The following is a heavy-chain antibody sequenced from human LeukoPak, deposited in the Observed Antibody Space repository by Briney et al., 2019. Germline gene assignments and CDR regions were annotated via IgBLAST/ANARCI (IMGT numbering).Heavy chain of an antibody. D-gene: IGHD3-10*01. Sequence: ASVKVSCKASGYTLTSYDINWVRQATGQGLEWMGWMNPNSGNTGYAQKFQGRVTITRNTSISTAYMELSSLRSEDTAVYYCARVLWFGELAGWGQGTLVTVSS. CDR2: MNPNSGNT. CDR3: ARVLWFGELAG. CDR1: GYTLTSYD. J-gene: IGHJ4*02. V-gene: IGHV1-8*03.